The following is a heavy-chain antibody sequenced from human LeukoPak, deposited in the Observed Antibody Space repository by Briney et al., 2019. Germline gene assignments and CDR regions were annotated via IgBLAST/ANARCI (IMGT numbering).Heavy chain of an antibody. Sequence: SQTLSLTCAISGDSVSSNSAAWNWIRQSPSRGLEWLGRTYYRSKWYNDYAVSVKSRITINPDTSKNQFSLQLNSVTPEDTAVYYCARERAARRQYYYYYYMDVWGKGTTVTVSS. J-gene: IGHJ6*03. CDR2: TYYRSKWYN. CDR3: ARERAARRQYYYYYYMDV. D-gene: IGHD6-6*01. V-gene: IGHV6-1*01. CDR1: GDSVSSNSAA.